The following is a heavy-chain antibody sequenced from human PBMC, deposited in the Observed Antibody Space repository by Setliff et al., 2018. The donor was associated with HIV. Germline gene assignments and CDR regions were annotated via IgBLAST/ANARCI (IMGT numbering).Heavy chain of an antibody. Sequence: GSLRLSCAVSGFTFRSYEMSWVRQAPGKGLEWVSAISGSGGSTYYADSVKGRFTISRDNSKNTLYLQMNSLTAEDTAVYYCARENYYVTEYWGQGTLVTVSS. CDR1: GFTFRSYE. J-gene: IGHJ4*02. CDR2: ISGSGGST. V-gene: IGHV3-23*01. CDR3: ARENYYVTEY. D-gene: IGHD3-10*02.